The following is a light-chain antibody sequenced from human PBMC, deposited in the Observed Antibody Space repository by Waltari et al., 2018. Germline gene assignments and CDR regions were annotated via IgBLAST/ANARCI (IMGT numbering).Light chain of an antibody. J-gene: IGLJ2*01. CDR1: SSDVGGYNY. V-gene: IGLV2-14*01. CDR2: EVS. Sequence: QSALTQPASVSGSPGQSITLSCTGTSSDVGGYNYVSWYQQHPGKAPKLMIYEVSNRPSGVSNRFSGSESGNTASLTISGLQAEDEADYYCSSYTSSSTLVVFGGGTKLTVL. CDR3: SSYTSSSTLVV.